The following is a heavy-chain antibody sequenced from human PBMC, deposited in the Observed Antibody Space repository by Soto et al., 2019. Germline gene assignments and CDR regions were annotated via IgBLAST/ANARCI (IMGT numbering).Heavy chain of an antibody. CDR3: APRALPQCINGVCYKDGFWDY. CDR1: CGSVSSGGYC. V-gene: IGHV4-31*03. D-gene: IGHD2-8*01. CDR2: IYYSGTT. Sequence: LSLTCTVSCGSVSSGGYCWSWIRQQPGTGLEWIGYIYYSGTTYFNPSLKSRASISLDTSKNEFSLKLTSVTAADTAVYYFAPRALPQCINGVCYKDGFWDYWGQGALVTVSS. J-gene: IGHJ4*02.